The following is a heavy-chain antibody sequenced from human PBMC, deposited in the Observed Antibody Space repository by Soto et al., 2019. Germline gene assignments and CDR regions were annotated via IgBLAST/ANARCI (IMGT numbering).Heavy chain of an antibody. CDR2: IKSKADGETK. CDR3: CVVKRLDQYSTSGYWFDP. V-gene: IGHV3-15*01. D-gene: IGHD2-15*01. CDR1: GFTFSRAW. Sequence: PGGSLRLSCAASGFTFSRAWMSWVRHAPGKGLEWVGRIKSKADGETKDYGAPVRGRFTISRDDAKDTLYLQMNSLRIEDTAVYYCCVVKRLDQYSTSGYWFDPWGPGTLVTVSS. J-gene: IGHJ5*02.